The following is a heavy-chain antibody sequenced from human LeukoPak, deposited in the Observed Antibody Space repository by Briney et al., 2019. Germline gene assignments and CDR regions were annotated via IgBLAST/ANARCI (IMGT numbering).Heavy chain of an antibody. CDR3: ARAERQRARSGSTRTFEK. D-gene: IGHD3-10*01. CDR2: INHSGST. CDR1: GGSFSGYY. Sequence: SETLSLTCAVYGGSFSGYYWSWIRQPPGKGLEWIGEINHSGSTNYNPSPKRRVTISVDTSNNQISLKLRSVTAAHTAVYYSARAERQRARSGSTRTFEKWGQGNKVTVS. V-gene: IGHV4-34*01. J-gene: IGHJ3*02.